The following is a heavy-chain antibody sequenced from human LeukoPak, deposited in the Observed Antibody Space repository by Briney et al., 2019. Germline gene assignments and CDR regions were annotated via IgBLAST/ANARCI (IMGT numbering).Heavy chain of an antibody. D-gene: IGHD6-13*01. J-gene: IGHJ6*02. Sequence: SETLSLTCTVSGGSISSSSYYWGWIRQPPGKGLEWIGSIYYSGSTYYNPSLKSRVTISVDTSKNQFSLKLSSVTAADTAVYYCARAGEYSSSWYSPYYYYGMDVWGQGTTVTVSS. V-gene: IGHV4-39*07. CDR1: GGSISSSSYY. CDR2: IYYSGST. CDR3: ARAGEYSSSWYSPYYYYGMDV.